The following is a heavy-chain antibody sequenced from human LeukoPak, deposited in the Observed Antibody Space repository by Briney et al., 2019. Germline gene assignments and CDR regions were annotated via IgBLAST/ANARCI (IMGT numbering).Heavy chain of an antibody. Sequence: PGGSLRLSCAASGFTFSSYWMSWVRQAPGMGLEWVANIKQDGSEKYYVDSVKGRFTISRDNAKNSLYLQMNSLRAEDTAVYFCAREGGGLSSNRPHYYYYYMDVWGKGTTVTVSS. J-gene: IGHJ6*03. V-gene: IGHV3-7*01. D-gene: IGHD6-13*01. CDR1: GFTFSSYW. CDR2: IKQDGSEK. CDR3: AREGGGLSSNRPHYYYYYMDV.